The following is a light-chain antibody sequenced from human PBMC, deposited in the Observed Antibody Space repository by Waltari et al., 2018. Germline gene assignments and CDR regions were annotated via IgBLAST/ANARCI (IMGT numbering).Light chain of an antibody. J-gene: IGLJ3*02. V-gene: IGLV2-11*01. CDR2: DIT. CDR3: CSYVGSHTNWV. CDR1: SSDVGAYTF. Sequence: QSALTQPRSVSGSPGQSVTISCTGISSDVGAYTFVSWYQHHPGKAPKLIIHDITQRPSGVPARFSGSKSGNTASLTISELQAEDEADYYCCSYVGSHTNWVFGGGTKLTVL.